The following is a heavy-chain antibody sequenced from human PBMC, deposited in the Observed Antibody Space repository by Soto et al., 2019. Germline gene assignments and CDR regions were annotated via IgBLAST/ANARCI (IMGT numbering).Heavy chain of an antibody. D-gene: IGHD4-4*01. CDR3: AHQGPMTTVFGGEHWFDP. V-gene: IGHV2-5*02. Sequence: SGPTLVNPTRTLRMTCTFPGFSLRTSGGGVGWIRQPPGKALEWLALIYWDDDKRYSPALKSRLTITKDTSKNQVVLTMTNMDPVDTATYYCAHQGPMTTVFGGEHWFDPWGQGTLVTVSS. CDR2: IYWDDDK. CDR1: GFSLRTSGGG. J-gene: IGHJ5*02.